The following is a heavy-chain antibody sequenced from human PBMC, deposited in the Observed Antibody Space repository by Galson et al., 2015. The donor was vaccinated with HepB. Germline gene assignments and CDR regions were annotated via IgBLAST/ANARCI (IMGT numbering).Heavy chain of an antibody. J-gene: IGHJ2*01. CDR1: GFTFSSYG. CDR3: ARDRVLRSLGYWYFDL. Sequence: LSCAASGFTFSSYGMHWVRQAPGKGLEWVAVIWYDGSNKYYADSVKGRFTISRDNFKKMVYLQMNSLRAEDTAVYYCARDRVLRSLGYWYFDLWGRGTLVTVSS. CDR2: IWYDGSNK. D-gene: IGHD4-17*01. V-gene: IGHV3-33*08.